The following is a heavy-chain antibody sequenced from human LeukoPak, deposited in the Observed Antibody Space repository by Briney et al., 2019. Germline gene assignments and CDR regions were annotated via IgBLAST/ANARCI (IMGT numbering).Heavy chain of an antibody. CDR2: IYYRGST. CDR3: ARQEIGLRSFDP. CDR1: GGSISGYY. Sequence: SETLSLTCTVSGGSISGYYWGWIRQPPGKGLEWIGSIYYRGSTYYNPSLKSRVTISVDTSKNQFSLNLSSVTAADTAVYYCARQEIGLRSFDPWGQGTLVTVSS. D-gene: IGHD3/OR15-3a*01. J-gene: IGHJ5*02. V-gene: IGHV4-39*01.